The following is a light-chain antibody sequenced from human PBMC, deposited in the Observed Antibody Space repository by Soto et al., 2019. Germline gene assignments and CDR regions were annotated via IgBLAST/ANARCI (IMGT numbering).Light chain of an antibody. CDR1: QSLLYSSNNKNY. CDR2: WAS. J-gene: IGKJ3*01. V-gene: IGKV4-1*01. CDR3: QQTYSMHRGFT. Sequence: DIVMTQSPDSLAVSLGERATINCKSSQSLLYSSNNKNYLTWYQHKPGQPPKLLIYWASTRDSGVPDRFSGSGSGTDFTLTISSLQPEDFATDFCQQTYSMHRGFTFGPGTKVDIK.